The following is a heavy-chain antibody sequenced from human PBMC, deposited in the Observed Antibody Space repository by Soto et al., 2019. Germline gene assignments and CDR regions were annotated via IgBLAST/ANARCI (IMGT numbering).Heavy chain of an antibody. J-gene: IGHJ4*02. CDR1: GYTFTSHD. CDR2: LNPHNGKT. V-gene: IGHV1-8*01. CDR3: ARVSSIAARRSFDS. Sequence: QVQLVQSGTEVKTPGASVKVSCMASGYTFTSHDINWVRQATGQGLEWMGWLNPHNGKTGYAQRLQGRVTMTWNATKGTVYLELSSLRSEDTARYYCARVSSIAARRSFDSWGQGPLVTVSS. D-gene: IGHD6-6*01.